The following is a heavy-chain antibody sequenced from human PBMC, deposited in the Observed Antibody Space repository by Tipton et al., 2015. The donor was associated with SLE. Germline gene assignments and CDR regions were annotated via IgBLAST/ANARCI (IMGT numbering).Heavy chain of an antibody. Sequence: QLVQSGAEVRKPGASVKVSCKASGFTFVRYGITWVRQAPGQGLEWMGWISAYNGNTNYAQKLQGRVTMTTDTSTSTAYMELSSLRSEDTAVYYCAREARGYSGYDPLGAFDIWGQGTMVTVSS. CDR2: ISAYNGNT. CDR3: AREARGYSGYDPLGAFDI. J-gene: IGHJ3*02. CDR1: GFTFVRYG. V-gene: IGHV1-18*01. D-gene: IGHD5-12*01.